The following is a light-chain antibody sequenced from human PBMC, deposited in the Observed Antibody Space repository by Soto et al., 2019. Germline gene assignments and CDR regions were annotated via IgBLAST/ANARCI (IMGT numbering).Light chain of an antibody. Sequence: QSALTQPPSVSGAPGQRVTISCTGSNSNIGAVYDVHWYQQLPGTAPKLLIFDNNNRPSGVPDRFSGSKSGTSASLAITGLQAEDEADYYCQSYDSSLSVWVFGGGTQLTVL. CDR3: QSYDSSLSVWV. J-gene: IGLJ3*02. V-gene: IGLV1-40*01. CDR1: NSNIGAVYD. CDR2: DNN.